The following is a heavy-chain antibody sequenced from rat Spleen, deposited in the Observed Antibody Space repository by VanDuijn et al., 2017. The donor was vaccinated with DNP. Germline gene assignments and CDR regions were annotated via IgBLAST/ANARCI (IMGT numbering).Heavy chain of an antibody. CDR1: GFTFNNYW. V-gene: IGHV5-31*01. Sequence: EVQLVESGGDLVQPGGSLKLSCVASGFTFNNYWMAWIRQVPGRGLEWIAGIISSGGGTYYPDSVEGRFTISRDNGQNTLYLQMNSLRSEDTATYYCARVDRDSYAHDYWGQGVMVTVSP. CDR3: ARVDRDSYAHDY. CDR2: IISSGGGT. J-gene: IGHJ2*01. D-gene: IGHD1-12*01.